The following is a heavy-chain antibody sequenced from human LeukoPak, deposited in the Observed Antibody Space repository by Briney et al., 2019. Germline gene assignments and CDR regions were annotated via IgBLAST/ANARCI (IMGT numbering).Heavy chain of an antibody. D-gene: IGHD4-23*01. V-gene: IGHV4-34*01. CDR1: GGSFSGYY. J-gene: IGHJ4*02. Sequence: PSETLSLTCAVYGGSFSGYYWSWIRQPPGKGLEWIGEINHSGSTNYNPSLKSRVTISVDTSKNQFSLKLSSVTAADTAVYYCARLPGPMTTVVTADYWGQGTLVTVSS. CDR2: INHSGST. CDR3: ARLPGPMTTVVTADY.